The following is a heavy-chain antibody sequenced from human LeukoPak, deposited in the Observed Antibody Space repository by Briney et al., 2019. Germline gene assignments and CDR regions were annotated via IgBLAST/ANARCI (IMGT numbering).Heavy chain of an antibody. CDR3: ARDHRTLPATPRNDY. J-gene: IGHJ4*02. CDR1: GYTFTSYG. V-gene: IGHV1-18*01. Sequence: ASVKVSCKASGYTFTSYGIGWVRQAPGQGLEWMGWISAYNGNTNYAQKLQGRVTMTTDTSTSTAYMELRSLRSDDTAVYYCARDHRTLPATPRNDYWGQGILVTVSS. CDR2: ISAYNGNT. D-gene: IGHD2-2*01.